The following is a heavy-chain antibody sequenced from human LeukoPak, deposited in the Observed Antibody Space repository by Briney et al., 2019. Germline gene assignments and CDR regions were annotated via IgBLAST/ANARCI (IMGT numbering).Heavy chain of an antibody. D-gene: IGHD6-6*01. CDR3: AREPPLRRRIAARLGVDY. CDR2: ISAYNGNT. Sequence: ASVKVSCKASGYTFTSYGISWVRQAPGQGLEWMGWISAYNGNTNYAQKLQGRVTMTTDTSTSTAYMELRSLRSDDTAVYYCAREPPLRRRIAARLGVDYWGQGTLVTVSS. J-gene: IGHJ4*02. CDR1: GYTFTSYG. V-gene: IGHV1-18*01.